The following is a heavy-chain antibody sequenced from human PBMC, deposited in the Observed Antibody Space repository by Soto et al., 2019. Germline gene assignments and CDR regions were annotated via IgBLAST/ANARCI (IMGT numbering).Heavy chain of an antibody. Sequence: PSETLSLTCAVSGGSISSGGYSWSWIRQPPGKGLEWIGYIYHSGSTYYNPSLKSRVTISVDRSKNQFSLKLSSVTAADTAVYYCARDQRERDGYNFFDYWGQATLVTVFS. J-gene: IGHJ4*02. CDR3: ARDQRERDGYNFFDY. CDR2: IYHSGST. D-gene: IGHD5-12*01. V-gene: IGHV4-30-2*01. CDR1: GGSISSGGYS.